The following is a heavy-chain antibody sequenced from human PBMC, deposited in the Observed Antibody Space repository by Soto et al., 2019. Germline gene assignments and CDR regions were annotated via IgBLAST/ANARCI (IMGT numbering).Heavy chain of an antibody. D-gene: IGHD4-17*01. CDR3: ARHLRRDDYGDYGTNYYYYMDV. CDR2: IYYSGST. CDR1: GGSISGSSDY. J-gene: IGHJ6*03. V-gene: IGHV4-39*01. Sequence: PLETLSLTCSVSGGSISGSSDYWGWIRQPPGKGLEWIGSIYYSGSTYYNPSLKSRVTISVDTSKNQFSLKLSSVTAADTAVYYCARHLRRDDYGDYGTNYYYYMDVWGKGTTVTVSS.